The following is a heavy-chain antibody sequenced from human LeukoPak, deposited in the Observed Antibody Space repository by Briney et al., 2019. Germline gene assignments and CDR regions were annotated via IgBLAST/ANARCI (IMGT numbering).Heavy chain of an antibody. V-gene: IGHV4-38-2*02. Sequence: AETLSLTCTASGYSISSGCYWCWIRQPPGKGLEWIGSIYHSGSTYYNPSLKSRVTISVDTSKNQFSLKLSSVTAADTAVYYCARLTWDGLRGGSWNDYWGQGTLVTVSS. J-gene: IGHJ4*02. CDR3: ARLTWDGLRGGSWNDY. CDR1: GYSISSGCY. CDR2: IYHSGST. D-gene: IGHD1-26*01.